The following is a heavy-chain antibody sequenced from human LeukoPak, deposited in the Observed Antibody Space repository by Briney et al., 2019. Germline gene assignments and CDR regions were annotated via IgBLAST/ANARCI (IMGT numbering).Heavy chain of an antibody. Sequence: ASVKVSCKASGYTFTNYAISWVRQAPGQGLEWMGWISAYNGNTKYAQKLQGRVTMAIDTSTSTAYMGLRSLRSDDTAVYYCARGRYSSGWSAEHFQHWGQGTLVTVSS. CDR3: ARGRYSSGWSAEHFQH. D-gene: IGHD6-19*01. J-gene: IGHJ1*01. CDR2: ISAYNGNT. CDR1: GYTFTNYA. V-gene: IGHV1-18*01.